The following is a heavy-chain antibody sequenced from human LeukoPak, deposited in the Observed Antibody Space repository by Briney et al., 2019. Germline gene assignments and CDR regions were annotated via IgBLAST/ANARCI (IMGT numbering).Heavy chain of an antibody. V-gene: IGHV1-18*01. Sequence: GAPVKVSCKASGYTFATYGFCWVRQAPGHGLEWMGWISANTGKTDYARKFQGRVTMTTDTSTSTAYMELRSLRPDDKAVYYCAKVAGDRMDYWGQGTLLTVSS. CDR1: GYTFATYG. CDR2: ISANTGKT. CDR3: AKVAGDRMDY. J-gene: IGHJ4*02. D-gene: IGHD6-13*01.